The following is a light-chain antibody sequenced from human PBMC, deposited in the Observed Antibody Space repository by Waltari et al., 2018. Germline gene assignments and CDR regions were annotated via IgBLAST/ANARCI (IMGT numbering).Light chain of an antibody. J-gene: IGKJ4*01. V-gene: IGKV1-39*01. CDR2: GAS. CDR1: QNIRIY. CDR3: QQSYRTPELT. Sequence: DIQMTQSPSSLSASVGDRVTITCRASQNIRIYLNWYQQKPGKAPKVMIYGASSLQNGVPSRFSGSGSGTDFTLTIGSLQPEDFAIYYCQQSYRTPELTFGGGTRVEI.